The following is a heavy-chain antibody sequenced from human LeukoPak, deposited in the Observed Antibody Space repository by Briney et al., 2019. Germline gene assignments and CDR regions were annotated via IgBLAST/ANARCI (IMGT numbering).Heavy chain of an antibody. CDR2: INHSGST. V-gene: IGHV4-34*01. D-gene: IGHD5-18*01. J-gene: IGHJ4*02. CDR3: ARGRRIQLWLPMRY. Sequence: GSLRLSCAASGFTFSSYAMSWVRQPPGKGLEWIGEINHSGSTNYNPSLKSRVTISVDTSKNQFSLKLSSVTAADTAVYYCARGRRIQLWLPMRYWGQGTLVTVSS. CDR1: GFTFSSYA.